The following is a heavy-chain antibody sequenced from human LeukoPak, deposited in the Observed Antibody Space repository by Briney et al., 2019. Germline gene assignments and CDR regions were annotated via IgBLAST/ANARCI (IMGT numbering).Heavy chain of an antibody. J-gene: IGHJ6*03. CDR2: ISSSSSTI. CDR3: ARTYSSNYYYYMDV. D-gene: IGHD6-19*01. CDR1: GFTFSSYS. V-gene: IGHV3-48*01. Sequence: GGSLRLSCAASGFTFSSYSMNWVRQVPGKGLEWVSYISSSSSTIYYADSVKGRFTISRDNAKNSLYLQMNSLRAEDTAVYYCARTYSSNYYYYMDVWGKGTTVTVSS.